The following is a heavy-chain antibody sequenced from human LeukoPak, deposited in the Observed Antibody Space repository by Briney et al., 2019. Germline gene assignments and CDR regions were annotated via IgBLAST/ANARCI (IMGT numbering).Heavy chain of an antibody. V-gene: IGHV4-59*01. CDR3: ARVVDDAFDI. J-gene: IGHJ3*02. Sequence: SETLSLTCTVSGGSICSYYWSWIRQPPGKGLEWIGYIYYSGSTNYNPTLKSRVTISVDTSKNQFSLKLSSVTAADTAVYYCARVVDDAFDIWGQGTMVTVSS. CDR1: GGSICSYY. CDR2: IYYSGST. D-gene: IGHD2-15*01.